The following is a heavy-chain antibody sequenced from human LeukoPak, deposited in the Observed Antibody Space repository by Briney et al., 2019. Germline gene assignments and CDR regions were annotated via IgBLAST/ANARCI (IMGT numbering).Heavy chain of an antibody. D-gene: IGHD2-2*01. CDR3: ARPYCSSTSCYSFWFDP. CDR1: GYTFTSYY. CDR2: INPSGGST. J-gene: IGHJ5*02. V-gene: IGHV1-46*01. Sequence: GASVKVSCKASGYTFTSYYMHWVRQAPGQGLEWMGIINPSGGSTSYAQKFQGRVTMTRDTSTSTVYMELSSLRSEDTAVYYCARPYCSSTSCYSFWFDPWGQGTLVTVSS.